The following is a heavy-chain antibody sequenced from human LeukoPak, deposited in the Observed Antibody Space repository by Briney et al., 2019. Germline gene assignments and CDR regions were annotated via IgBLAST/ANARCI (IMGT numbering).Heavy chain of an antibody. CDR1: GGSFSGYY. Sequence: SETLSLTCAVYGGSFSGYYWSWIRQPPGKGLEWIGEINHSGSTNYNPSLKSRVTISVDRSKNQFSLKLSSVTAADTAVYYCARLSTSYNWFDPWGRGTLVTVSS. CDR2: INHSGST. CDR3: ARLSTSYNWFDP. V-gene: IGHV4-34*01. D-gene: IGHD2/OR15-2a*01. J-gene: IGHJ5*02.